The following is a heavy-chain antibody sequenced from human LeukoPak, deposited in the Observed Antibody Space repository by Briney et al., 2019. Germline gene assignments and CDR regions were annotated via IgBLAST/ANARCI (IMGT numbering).Heavy chain of an antibody. V-gene: IGHV1-8*01. J-gene: IGHJ4*02. CDR3: ARGRTTVTTLIDY. CDR1: GYAFTSYG. Sequence: ASVKVSCKASGYAFTSYGINWVRQATGQGLEWMGWMNPNSGNTGYAQKFQGRVTMTRNTSISTAYMELSSLRSEDTAVYYCARGRTTVTTLIDYWGQGTLVTVSS. CDR2: MNPNSGNT. D-gene: IGHD4-17*01.